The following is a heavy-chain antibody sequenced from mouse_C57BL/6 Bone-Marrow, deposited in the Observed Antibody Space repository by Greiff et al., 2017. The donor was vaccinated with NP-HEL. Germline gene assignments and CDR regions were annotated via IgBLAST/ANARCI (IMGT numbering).Heavy chain of an antibody. CDR3: GSGGDYWHYFDY. D-gene: IGHD2-13*01. Sequence: VQLQESGAELVKPGASVKMSCKASGYTFTTYSIEWVKQNPGKSLEWIGNFYPYNDDTKYNEKFKNKATLTVDKSSSTAYMELSRLTSDDSSVFYCGSGGDYWHYFDYWGQGTTLTVSS. J-gene: IGHJ2*01. CDR1: GYTFTTYS. CDR2: FYPYNDDT. V-gene: IGHV1-47*01.